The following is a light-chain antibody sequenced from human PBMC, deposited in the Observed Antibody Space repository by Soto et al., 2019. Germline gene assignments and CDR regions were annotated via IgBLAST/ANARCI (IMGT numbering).Light chain of an antibody. V-gene: IGLV7-43*01. Sequence: QTVVTQEPSLTVSPGGTVTLTCASSTGAVTSGYFPNWFQQQTGQAPRALIYSTSNTHSWTPLRFSGSLLRGKAALTLSSVQPEDEAEYYCLLYDGGVWVFGGGTKLTVL. CDR1: TGAVTSGYF. J-gene: IGLJ3*02. CDR3: LLYDGGVWV. CDR2: STS.